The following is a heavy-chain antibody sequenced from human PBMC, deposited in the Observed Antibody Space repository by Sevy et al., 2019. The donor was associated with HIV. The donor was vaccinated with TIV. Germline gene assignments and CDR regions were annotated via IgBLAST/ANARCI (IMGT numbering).Heavy chain of an antibody. Sequence: GGSLRLSCAASGFTFSNYVMHWVHQAPGKGLEWVAVISYDGSNRYYADSVKGRFTISRDNSKNTLYLQMNSLRGEDTAMYYCARVTIAAAGPDDYWGQGTLVTVSS. J-gene: IGHJ4*02. CDR2: ISYDGSNR. CDR3: ARVTIAAAGPDDY. D-gene: IGHD6-13*01. V-gene: IGHV3-30-3*01. CDR1: GFTFSNYV.